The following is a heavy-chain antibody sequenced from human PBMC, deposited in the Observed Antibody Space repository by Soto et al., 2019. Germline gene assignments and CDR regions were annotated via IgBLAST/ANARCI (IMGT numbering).Heavy chain of an antibody. J-gene: IGHJ3*02. Sequence: GGSLRLSCAASGFTFSSYAMSWVRQAPGKGLEWVSAISGSGGSTYYADSVKGRFTISRDNSKNTLYLQMSSLRAEDTAVYYCAKDKGDDCSGGSCYALGAFDIWGQGTMVTVSS. V-gene: IGHV3-23*01. D-gene: IGHD2-15*01. CDR3: AKDKGDDCSGGSCYALGAFDI. CDR2: ISGSGGST. CDR1: GFTFSSYA.